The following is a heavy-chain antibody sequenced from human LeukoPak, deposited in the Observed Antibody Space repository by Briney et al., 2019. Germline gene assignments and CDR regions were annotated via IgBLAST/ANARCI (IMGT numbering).Heavy chain of an antibody. CDR1: GFTFSSYA. Sequence: PGGFLRLSCAASGFTFSSYAIQWVRQAPGKGLEWVSSISSSGSYIYYADSVKGRFTISRDNAKNSLDLQMNSLRVEDTAVYYCARLQWLQTGRDFLDYWGQGTLVTVSS. V-gene: IGHV3-21*06. D-gene: IGHD6-19*01. CDR2: ISSSGSYI. J-gene: IGHJ4*02. CDR3: ARLQWLQTGRDFLDY.